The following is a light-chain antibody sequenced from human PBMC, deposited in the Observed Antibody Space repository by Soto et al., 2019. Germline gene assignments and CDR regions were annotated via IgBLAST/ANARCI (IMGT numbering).Light chain of an antibody. CDR3: QQRSNWPLT. CDR1: QSISSY. CDR2: DAS. V-gene: IGKV3-11*01. J-gene: IGKJ4*01. Sequence: EIVLTQSPATLSSSPGERATLSCRASQSISSYLAWYQQKPGQAPMLLIYDASNRDNGIPARFSGSGSWTDFTLTISSLELEDFAVYSCQQRSNWPLTLGGGTKVEIK.